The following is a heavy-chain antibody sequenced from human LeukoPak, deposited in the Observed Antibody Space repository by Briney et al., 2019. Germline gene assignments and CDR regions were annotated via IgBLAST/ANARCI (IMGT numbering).Heavy chain of an antibody. D-gene: IGHD6-13*01. V-gene: IGHV1-2*06. J-gene: IGHJ5*02. CDR1: GYTFTGYS. Sequence: ASVKVSRKASGYTFTGYSMHWVRQAPGQGLEWMGRINPNSGGTNYAQKFQGRVTMTRDTSISTAYMELSSLRSDDTAVYYCARDRLAAGGSGAWGQGTLVTVSS. CDR2: INPNSGGT. CDR3: ARDRLAAGGSGA.